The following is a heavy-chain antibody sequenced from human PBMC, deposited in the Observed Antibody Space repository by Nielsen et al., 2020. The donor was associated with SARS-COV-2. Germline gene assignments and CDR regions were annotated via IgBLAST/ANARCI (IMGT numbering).Heavy chain of an antibody. CDR1: GFTFSDSY. CDR3: ARIASGDWIYYFDS. Sequence: GGSLRLSCAASGFTFSDSYMSWIRQAPGKGLEWISYISSSGRYTNHADSLKGRFTISRDNAKNSLYLQMNSLRAEDTAIYYCARIASGDWIYYFDSWGQGTLVTVSS. J-gene: IGHJ4*02. D-gene: IGHD3-9*01. CDR2: ISSSGRYT. V-gene: IGHV3-11*03.